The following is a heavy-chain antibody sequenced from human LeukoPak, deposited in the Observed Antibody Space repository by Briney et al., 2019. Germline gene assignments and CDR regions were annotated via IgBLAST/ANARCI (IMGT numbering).Heavy chain of an antibody. V-gene: IGHV4-59*01. J-gene: IGHJ6*03. Sequence: SETLSLTCAVSGGSISSYYWSWIRQPPGKGLEWIGYIYYSGSTNYNPSLKSRVTISVDTSKNQFSLKLSSVTAADTAVYYCARGTRIAARRYYYYYMDVWGKGTTVTVSS. CDR1: GGSISSYY. D-gene: IGHD6-6*01. CDR2: IYYSGST. CDR3: ARGTRIAARRYYYYYMDV.